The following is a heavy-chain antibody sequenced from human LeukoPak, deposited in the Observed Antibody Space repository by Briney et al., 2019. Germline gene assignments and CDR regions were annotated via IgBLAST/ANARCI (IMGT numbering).Heavy chain of an antibody. CDR3: ASAFYGGNPDAGY. J-gene: IGHJ4*02. CDR2: IKHDGSEK. CDR1: GFTFTTYW. Sequence: GGSLRLSCAASGFTFTTYWMSWVRQAPGEGLEWVANIKHDGSEKFYVDSVKGRFTISRDNSKNTLYLQMNSLRAEDAAVYYCASAFYGGNPDAGYWGQGTLVTVSS. V-gene: IGHV3-7*03. D-gene: IGHD4-23*01.